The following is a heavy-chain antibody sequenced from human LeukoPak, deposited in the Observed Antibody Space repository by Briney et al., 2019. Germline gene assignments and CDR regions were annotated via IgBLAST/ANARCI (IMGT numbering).Heavy chain of an antibody. V-gene: IGHV3-23*01. CDR3: AKDPGYSSSSSY. D-gene: IGHD6-13*01. J-gene: IGHJ4*02. CDR2: ISGSGGST. Sequence: GGSLRLSCAASGFTFGSYAMSWVRQAPGKGLEWVSAISGSGGSTYYADSVKGRFTISRDNSKNTLYLQMNSLRAEDTAVYYCAKDPGYSSSSSYWGQGTLVTVSS. CDR1: GFTFGSYA.